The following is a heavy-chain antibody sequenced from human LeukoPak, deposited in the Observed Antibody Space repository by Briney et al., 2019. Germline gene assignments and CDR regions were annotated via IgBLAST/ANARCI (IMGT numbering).Heavy chain of an antibody. CDR2: IGGSGTST. Sequence: PGGSLRLSCAASGFTFSSYAMIWVRQAPGMGLEWVSAIGGSGTSTFYADSVKGRFTISRDNSKNTLYLQMNSLRAEDTAVYYCAKTSQGHPPYYCSMDVWGQGTTVTVSS. J-gene: IGHJ6*02. CDR3: AKTSQGHPPYYCSMDV. CDR1: GFTFSSYA. V-gene: IGHV3-23*01.